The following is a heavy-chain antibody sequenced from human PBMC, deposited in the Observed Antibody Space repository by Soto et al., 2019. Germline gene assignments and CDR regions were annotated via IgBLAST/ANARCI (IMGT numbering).Heavy chain of an antibody. CDR3: AQTGVVTDQNFDY. CDR1: GGSFSGYY. V-gene: IGHV4-34*01. D-gene: IGHD2-15*01. CDR2: INHSGST. Sequence: SETLSLTCAVYGGSFSGYYWSWIRQPPGKGLEWIGEINHSGSTNYNPSLKSRVTISVDTSKSQFSLKLSSVTAADTAVYYCAQTGVVTDQNFDYWGQGTLVTVSS. J-gene: IGHJ4*02.